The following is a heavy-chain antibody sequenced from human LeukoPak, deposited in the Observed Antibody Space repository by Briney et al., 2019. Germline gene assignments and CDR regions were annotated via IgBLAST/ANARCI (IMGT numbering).Heavy chain of an antibody. V-gene: IGHV3-21*01. CDR3: ARDPEDYYYYGMDV. CDR1: GFTFSSYS. Sequence: GGSLRLSCAASGFTFSSYSMNWVRQAPGKGLEWVSSISSSSSYIYYADSVKGRFTISRDNAKNTLYLQMNSLRAEDTAVYYCARDPEDYYYYGMDVWGQGTTVTVSS. CDR2: ISSSSSYI. J-gene: IGHJ6*02.